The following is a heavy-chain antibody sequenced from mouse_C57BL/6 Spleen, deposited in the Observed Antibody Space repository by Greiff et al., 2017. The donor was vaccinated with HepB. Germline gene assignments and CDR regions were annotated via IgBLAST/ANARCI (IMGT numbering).Heavy chain of an antibody. CDR3: ARRRRSTYGSSYYYAMDY. CDR2: ILPGSGST. J-gene: IGHJ4*01. D-gene: IGHD1-1*01. V-gene: IGHV1-9*01. CDR1: GYTFTGYW. Sequence: QVQLKQSGAELMKPGASVKLSCKATGYTFTGYWIEWVKQRPGHGLEWIGEILPGSGSTNYNEKFKGKATFTADTSSNTAYMQLSSLTTEDSVIYYCARRRRSTYGSSYYYAMDYWGQGTSVTVSS.